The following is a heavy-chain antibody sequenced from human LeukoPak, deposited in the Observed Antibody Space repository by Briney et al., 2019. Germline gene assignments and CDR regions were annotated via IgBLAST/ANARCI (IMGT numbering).Heavy chain of an antibody. Sequence: GGSLRLSCAASGFTFSDYWMTWVRQAPGKGLEWVANIKEDGTTKHYVDSVKGRFTISRDNAKRSLNLQMNSLRAEDTALYYCARGPSTVVTTRWGQGTLVAVSS. D-gene: IGHD2-21*02. J-gene: IGHJ4*02. CDR1: GFTFSDYW. CDR2: IKEDGTTK. CDR3: ARGPSTVVTTR. V-gene: IGHV3-7*01.